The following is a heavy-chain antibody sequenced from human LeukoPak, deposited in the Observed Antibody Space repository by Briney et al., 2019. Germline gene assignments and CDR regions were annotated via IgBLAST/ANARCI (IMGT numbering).Heavy chain of an antibody. CDR3: AKDSNYEYYSDY. CDR1: GFTFSSYA. CDR2: ISGSGGST. D-gene: IGHD4-4*01. J-gene: IGHJ4*02. Sequence: GGSLRLSCAASGFTFSSYAMSWVRQAPGKGLEWVSAISGSGGSTYYADSVKGRFTISRDNSKNTLNLQMNRLRAEDTAVYHCAKDSNYEYYSDYWGQGTLVTVSS. V-gene: IGHV3-23*01.